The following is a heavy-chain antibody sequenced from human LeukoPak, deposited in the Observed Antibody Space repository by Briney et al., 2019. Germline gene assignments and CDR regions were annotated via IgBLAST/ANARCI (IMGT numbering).Heavy chain of an antibody. CDR3: ARSVSANAGRGWLAP. D-gene: IGHD1-26*01. V-gene: IGHV4-39*07. Sequence: SETLSLTCSVSGGSIRSLGYSWGWIRQPPGEGLEWIASMYYTGTTYYNPSLKSRVTMSVDTFKNQFSLNLTSVTAAEPAVFYCARSVSANAGRGWLAPWGQGPWSPSPQ. J-gene: IGHJ5*02. CDR1: GGSIRSLGYS. CDR2: MYYTGTT.